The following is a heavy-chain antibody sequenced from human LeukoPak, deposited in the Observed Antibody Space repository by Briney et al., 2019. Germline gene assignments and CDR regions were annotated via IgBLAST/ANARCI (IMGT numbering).Heavy chain of an antibody. CDR3: ARVITYIDS. D-gene: IGHD3-16*01. CDR2: IRFDGGET. Sequence: TGGSLRLSCEASGFTFSSYWMHWVRQAPGKGLVWVSRIRFDGGETNYADSVKDRFTISRDNAKNTLYLQMNSLRAEDTAVYYCARVITYIDSWGQGTLVTASS. V-gene: IGHV3-74*01. CDR1: GFTFSSYW. J-gene: IGHJ5*01.